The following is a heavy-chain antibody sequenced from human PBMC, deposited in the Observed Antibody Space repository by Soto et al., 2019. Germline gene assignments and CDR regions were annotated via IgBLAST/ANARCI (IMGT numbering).Heavy chain of an antibody. CDR3: ARDRVWWLALQFDY. V-gene: IGHV1-3*01. D-gene: IGHD6-19*01. CDR1: GYTFTSYA. CDR2: INAGNGNT. Sequence: ASVKVSCKASGYTFTSYATHWVRQAPGQRLEWMGWINAGNGNTKYSQKFQGRVTITRDTSASTAYMELSSLRSEDTAVYYCARDRVWWLALQFDYWGQGTLVTVSS. J-gene: IGHJ4*02.